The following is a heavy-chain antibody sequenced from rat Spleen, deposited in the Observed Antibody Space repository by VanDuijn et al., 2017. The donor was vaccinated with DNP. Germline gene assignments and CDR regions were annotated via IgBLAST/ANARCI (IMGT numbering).Heavy chain of an antibody. J-gene: IGHJ1*01. D-gene: IGHD1-4*01. CDR3: TRGGTGILFWYFDF. Sequence: VQLVESGGGLVQPGNSLKLSCAASGFIFSDYAMAWVRRSPGKGLEWIAGISGGGYTYYDSGLKSRLSISRDTSKSQVFLKMNSLQTEDTAIYFCTRGGTGILFWYFDFWGPGTVVSVSS. V-gene: IGHV2S12*01. CDR2: ISGGGYT. CDR1: GFIFSDYA.